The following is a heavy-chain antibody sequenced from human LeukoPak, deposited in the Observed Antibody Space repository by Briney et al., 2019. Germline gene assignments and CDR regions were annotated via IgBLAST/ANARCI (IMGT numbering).Heavy chain of an antibody. V-gene: IGHV4-61*01. Sequence: PSETLSLTCTVSGGSVSSGSYYWSWIRQPPGKGLEWIGYIYYSGSTNYNPSLKSRVTISVDTSKNQFSLKLSSVTAADTAVYYCAREGAAAGMFYYYYGMDVWGQGTTVTVSS. J-gene: IGHJ6*02. CDR1: GGSVSSGSYY. D-gene: IGHD6-13*01. CDR3: AREGAAAGMFYYYYGMDV. CDR2: IYYSGST.